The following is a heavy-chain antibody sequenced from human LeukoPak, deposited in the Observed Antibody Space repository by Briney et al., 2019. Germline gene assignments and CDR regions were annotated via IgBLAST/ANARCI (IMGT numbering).Heavy chain of an antibody. Sequence: GASVKVSCKASGYSFTNYAMHWVRQAPGQRLEWMGWINAGNGNTKYSQEFQGRVTITRDTSATTAYMELSSLRSEDMAVYYCARGGEYYYFDYWGQGTLVTVSS. V-gene: IGHV1-3*03. CDR3: ARGGEYYYFDY. D-gene: IGHD3-16*01. CDR1: GYSFTNYA. J-gene: IGHJ4*02. CDR2: INAGNGNT.